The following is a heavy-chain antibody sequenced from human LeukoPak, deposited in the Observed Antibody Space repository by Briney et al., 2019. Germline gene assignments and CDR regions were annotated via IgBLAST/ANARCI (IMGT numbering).Heavy chain of an antibody. CDR1: GFTFSSYA. D-gene: IGHD4-17*01. CDR3: ARDYGADAFDI. CDR2: ISYDGSNK. J-gene: IGHJ3*02. V-gene: IGHV3-30-3*01. Sequence: ERSLRLSCAASGFTFSSYAMHWVRQAPGKGLERVAVISYDGSNKYYADSVKGRFTISRDNSKNTLYLQMNSLRAEDTAVYYCARDYGADAFDIWGQGTMVTVSS.